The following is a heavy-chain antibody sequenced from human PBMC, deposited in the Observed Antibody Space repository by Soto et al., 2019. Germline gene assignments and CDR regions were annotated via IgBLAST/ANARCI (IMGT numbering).Heavy chain of an antibody. J-gene: IGHJ6*02. Sequence: PSETLSLTCTVSGGSISSSNYFWGWIRQPPGKGLEWIGSMYYSGSTYYNPSLKSRVTISVDTSKNQFSLKLSSVTAADTAVYYCARRLYYDSSGFEGGGMDVWGQGTTVTVSS. V-gene: IGHV4-39*01. D-gene: IGHD3-22*01. CDR2: MYYSGST. CDR3: ARRLYYDSSGFEGGGMDV. CDR1: GGSISSSNYF.